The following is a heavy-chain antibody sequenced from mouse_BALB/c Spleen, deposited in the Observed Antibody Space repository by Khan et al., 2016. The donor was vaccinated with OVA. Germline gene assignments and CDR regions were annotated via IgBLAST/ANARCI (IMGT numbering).Heavy chain of an antibody. Sequence: EVQLQQSGPSLVKPSQTLSLTRSVTGDSITSGYWSWIRKFPGNKLEYMGYMIYTGYTDYNPSLKSRIAITRHTSKNQYYLQLNSVTAEDTATYYCARSTYRYAFAYWGQGTLVTVSA. V-gene: IGHV3-8*02. D-gene: IGHD2-14*01. CDR1: GDSITSGY. J-gene: IGHJ3*01. CDR3: ARSTYRYAFAY. CDR2: MIYTGYT.